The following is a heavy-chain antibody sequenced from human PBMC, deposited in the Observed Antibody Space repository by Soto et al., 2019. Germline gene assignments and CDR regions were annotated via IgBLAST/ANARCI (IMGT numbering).Heavy chain of an antibody. V-gene: IGHV4-59*01. CDR1: GGSISSYY. Sequence: PSETLSLTCTVSGGSISSYYWSWIRQPPGKGLEWIGYIYYSGSTNYNPSLKSRVTISVDTSKNQFSLKLSSVTAADTAVYYCARGALWQLVRGWFDPWGQGTLVTVSS. J-gene: IGHJ5*02. CDR2: IYYSGST. CDR3: ARGALWQLVRGWFDP. D-gene: IGHD6-6*01.